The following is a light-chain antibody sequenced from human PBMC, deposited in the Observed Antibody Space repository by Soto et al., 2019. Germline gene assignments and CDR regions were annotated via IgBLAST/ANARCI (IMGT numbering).Light chain of an antibody. CDR3: QQYISYSPT. CDR2: KAS. J-gene: IGKJ1*01. Sequence: HMTQSPSTLSPSVGDRVTITVRASQSISVWLAWYQQKAGKAPNLLIYKASRLESGVPSRFSGSGSETEFTLTISGLQPGDSATNYCQQYISYSPTFRQGTKVDIK. V-gene: IGKV1-5*03. CDR1: QSISVW.